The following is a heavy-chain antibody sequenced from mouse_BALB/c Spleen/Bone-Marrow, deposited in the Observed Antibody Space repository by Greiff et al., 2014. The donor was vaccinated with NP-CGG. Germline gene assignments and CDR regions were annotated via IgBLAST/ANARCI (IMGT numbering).Heavy chain of an antibody. V-gene: IGHV3-2*02. Sequence: EVQLQQSGPGPVKPSQSLSLTCTVTGYSITSDYAWHWIRQFPGNKLEWMGYISYSGSTSYYPSLKSRISITRDTSKNQFFLQLNSVTTEDTATYYCARSADWYFDVWGAGTTVTVSS. CDR3: ARSADWYFDV. J-gene: IGHJ1*01. CDR2: ISYSGST. CDR1: GYSITSDYA.